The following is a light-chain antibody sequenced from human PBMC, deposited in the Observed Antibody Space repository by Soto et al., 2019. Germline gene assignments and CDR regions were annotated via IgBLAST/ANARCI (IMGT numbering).Light chain of an antibody. CDR3: CSYAGNYKYV. CDR2: DVN. CDR1: SSDVGAYNF. V-gene: IGLV2-11*01. Sequence: QSALNQPHSVSGSPGQSVTISCTGTSSDVGAYNFASWYQQRPGTAPRLIIYDVNKRPSGVPDRFSGSKSGNTASLTISGLQAEDEADYYCCSYAGNYKYVFGSGTKVTVL. J-gene: IGLJ1*01.